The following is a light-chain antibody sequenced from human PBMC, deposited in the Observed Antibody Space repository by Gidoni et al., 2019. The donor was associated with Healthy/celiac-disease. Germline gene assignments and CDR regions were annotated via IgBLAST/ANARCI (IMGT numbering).Light chain of an antibody. Sequence: DIEKTQSPSYLAASVGDRVTITCRASQSISSYLNWYQQKPGKAPKLLIYAASSLQSGVPSRFSGSGSGTDFTLTIISLQPEYFATYYCQQSYSTPYTFGQGTKLEIK. J-gene: IGKJ2*01. CDR1: QSISSY. CDR2: AAS. V-gene: IGKV1-39*01. CDR3: QQSYSTPYT.